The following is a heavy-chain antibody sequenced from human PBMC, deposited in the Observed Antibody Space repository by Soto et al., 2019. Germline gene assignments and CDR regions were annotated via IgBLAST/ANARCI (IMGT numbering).Heavy chain of an antibody. CDR3: ARGPGSYSSGWYMDY. J-gene: IGHJ4*02. Sequence: PSETLSLTCAVYGGSFSGYYWSWIRQPPGKGLEWIGEINHSGSTNYNPSLKSRVTISVDTSKNQFSLKLSSVTAADMAVYYCARGPGSYSSGWYMDYWGQGTLVTVSS. V-gene: IGHV4-34*01. D-gene: IGHD6-19*01. CDR1: GGSFSGYY. CDR2: INHSGST.